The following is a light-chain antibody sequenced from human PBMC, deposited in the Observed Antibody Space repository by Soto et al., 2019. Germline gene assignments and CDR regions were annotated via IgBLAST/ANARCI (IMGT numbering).Light chain of an antibody. CDR1: QDISNY. CDR2: DAS. Sequence: IQMTQSPSSLSASVGDRVTITCQANQDISNYLNWYQQKPGKAPKLLIYDASNLEIGVPSRFSGSGSGTDFTFTISSLQPEDIATYYCQQYDNHRTFGQGTKVEIK. V-gene: IGKV1-33*01. CDR3: QQYDNHRT. J-gene: IGKJ1*01.